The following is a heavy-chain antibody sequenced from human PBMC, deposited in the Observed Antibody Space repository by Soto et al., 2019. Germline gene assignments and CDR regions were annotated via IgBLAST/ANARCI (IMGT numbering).Heavy chain of an antibody. J-gene: IGHJ3*02. V-gene: IGHV1-69*08. CDR1: GGTFSSYT. Sequence: QVQLVQSGAEVKKPGSSVKVSCKASGGTFSSYTISWVRQAPGQGLEWMGRIIPILGIANYAQKFQGRVTITADKSTSTAYMELSSLRSEDTAMYYCARDLGGKGGTSGAFDIWGQGTMVTVSS. D-gene: IGHD2-15*01. CDR3: ARDLGGKGGTSGAFDI. CDR2: IIPILGIA.